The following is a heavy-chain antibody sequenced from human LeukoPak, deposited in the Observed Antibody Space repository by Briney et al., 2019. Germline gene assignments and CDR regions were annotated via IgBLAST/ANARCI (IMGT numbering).Heavy chain of an antibody. CDR1: GFTFSSYA. V-gene: IGHV3-23*01. D-gene: IGHD3-22*01. J-gene: IGHJ4*02. CDR3: ARWLVRVSYFDY. Sequence: GGSLRLSCAASGFTFSSYAMGWVRQAPGKGLEWVSALSGSGTNTYYADSVKGRFTISRDNSKNTLYLQMNGLRAEDTAVYYCARWLVRVSYFDYWGQGTLVTVSS. CDR2: LSGSGTNT.